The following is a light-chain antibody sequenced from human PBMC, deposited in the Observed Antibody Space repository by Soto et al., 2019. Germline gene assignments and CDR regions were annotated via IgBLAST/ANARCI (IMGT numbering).Light chain of an antibody. Sequence: EIVLTQSPATLSVSTGERATLSCRASQTVIRNLAWYQQKPGQTPRLLIFGASTRATGIPARFSGSGSGTEFTLTISSLQPEDFAVYYCQQYAVWPPQTFGQGTKVDIK. V-gene: IGKV3-15*01. CDR3: QQYAVWPPQT. J-gene: IGKJ1*01. CDR1: QTVIRN. CDR2: GAS.